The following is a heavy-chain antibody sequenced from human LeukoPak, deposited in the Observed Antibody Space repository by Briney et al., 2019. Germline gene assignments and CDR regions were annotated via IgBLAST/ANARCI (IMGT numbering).Heavy chain of an antibody. V-gene: IGHV3-30*18. D-gene: IGHD1-26*01. CDR3: AKNSGSTAL. Sequence: GSLRLSCAASGFTFSNYGMHWVRQAPGKGLEWVSVISYDGSNKYYADSVKGRFTISRDNSKNTLYLQMNSLRAEDTAMYYCAKNSGSTALWGQGTLVTVSS. CDR1: GFTFSNYG. J-gene: IGHJ4*02. CDR2: ISYDGSNK.